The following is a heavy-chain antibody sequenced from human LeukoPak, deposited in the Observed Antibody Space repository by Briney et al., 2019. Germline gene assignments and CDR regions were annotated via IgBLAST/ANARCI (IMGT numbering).Heavy chain of an antibody. CDR2: ISYDGSNK. CDR3: ARDLKQQLVPDY. CDR1: GFTFSSYA. D-gene: IGHD6-13*01. J-gene: IGHJ4*02. Sequence: GRSLRLSCAASGFTFSSYAMLWVRQAPGKGLEWVAVISYDGSNKYYADSVKGRFTISRDNSKNTLYLQMNSLRAEDTAVYYCARDLKQQLVPDYWGQGTLVTVSS. V-gene: IGHV3-30-3*01.